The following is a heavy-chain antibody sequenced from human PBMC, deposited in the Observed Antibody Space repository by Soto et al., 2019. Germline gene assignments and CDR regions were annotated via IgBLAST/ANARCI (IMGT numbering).Heavy chain of an antibody. D-gene: IGHD2-8*02. V-gene: IGHV5-51*01. CDR2: IYPGDSDI. CDR3: ARHGGRRTELFYCNGLVP. Sequence: LGESLKISCKGSGYSFTSYWIGWVRQMPGKGLEWMGIIYPGDSDIRYSPSFEGQVTISADKSISTAFLQWSSLRASDTAMYYCARHGGRRTELFYCNGLVPWGQGTTVSGSS. J-gene: IGHJ6*02. CDR1: GYSFTSYW.